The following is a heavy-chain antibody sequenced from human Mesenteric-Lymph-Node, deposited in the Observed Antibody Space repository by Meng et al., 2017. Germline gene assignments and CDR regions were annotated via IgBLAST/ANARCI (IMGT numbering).Heavy chain of an antibody. CDR3: ARTPVVAGMGDYFDH. CDR1: GFTFNDYY. CDR2: MSGSGNTI. V-gene: IGHV3-11*01. J-gene: IGHJ4*01. Sequence: QVHVAGVGGGLVKTGGALRLYCAAYGFTFNDYYMSWVRQVPGKGLEWISYMSGSGNTIYYADSVKGRFAISRDNANKSLYLQMNSLRDEDTAVYFCARTPVVAGMGDYFDHWGQGTLVTVSS. D-gene: IGHD6-19*01.